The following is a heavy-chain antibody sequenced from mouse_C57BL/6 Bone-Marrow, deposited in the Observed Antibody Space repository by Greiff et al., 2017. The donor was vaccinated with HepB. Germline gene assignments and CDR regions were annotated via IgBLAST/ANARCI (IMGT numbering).Heavy chain of an antibody. D-gene: IGHD2-3*01. Sequence: QVQLKESGPGLVAPSQSLSITCTVSGFSLTSYGVHWVRQPPGKGLEWLVVIWSDGSTTYNSALKSRLSISKDNSKSQVFLKMISLQTDDTAMYYCARHPYDLYAMDYWGQGTSVTVSS. V-gene: IGHV2-6-1*01. CDR2: IWSDGST. J-gene: IGHJ4*01. CDR3: ARHPYDLYAMDY. CDR1: GFSLTSYG.